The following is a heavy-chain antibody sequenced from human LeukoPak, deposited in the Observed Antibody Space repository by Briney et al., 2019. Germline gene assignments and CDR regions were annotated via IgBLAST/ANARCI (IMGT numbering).Heavy chain of an antibody. V-gene: IGHV4-34*01. CDR1: GGSFNGHF. D-gene: IGHD2-21*01. CDR3: ARGYADSSDWAGDAFDI. CDR2: INDSGRT. Sequence: PSETQSLTCAVFGGSFNGHFWSWIRQPPGQGLEWIGEINDSGRTYVNPSFQSRLTMTVDTSRNQFSLNLSSVAAADTAVYFCARGYADSSDWAGDAFDIWGPGTMVSVSS. J-gene: IGHJ3*02.